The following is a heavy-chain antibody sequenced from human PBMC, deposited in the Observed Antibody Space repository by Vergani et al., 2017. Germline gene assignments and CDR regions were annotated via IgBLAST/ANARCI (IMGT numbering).Heavy chain of an antibody. CDR2: IYYSGST. J-gene: IGHJ3*02. CDR3: ARHLANAYCGGDCYYDAFDI. D-gene: IGHD2-21*02. Sequence: QVQLQESGPGLVKPSETLSLTCTVSGGSISSYYWSWIRQPPGKGLEWFGYIYYSGSTNYNPSLKSRVTISVDTSKNQFSLKLSSVTAADTAVYYCARHLANAYCGGDCYYDAFDIWGQGTMVTVSS. CDR1: GGSISSYY. V-gene: IGHV4-59*08.